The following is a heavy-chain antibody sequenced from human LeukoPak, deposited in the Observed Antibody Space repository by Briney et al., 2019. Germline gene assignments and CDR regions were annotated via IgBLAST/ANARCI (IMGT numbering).Heavy chain of an antibody. CDR1: SGSFSAYY. CDR2: INHMGST. D-gene: IGHD1-20*01. J-gene: IGHJ4*02. CDR3: ARELIGTTTFDS. Sequence: SETLSLTCAVYSGSFSAYYWSWIRQPPGKGLEWIGEINHMGSTKYNPFLKSRVTISVDTSKNQLSLNLRSVTAADTAVYYCARELIGTTTFDSWGQGTLVTVSS. V-gene: IGHV4-34*01.